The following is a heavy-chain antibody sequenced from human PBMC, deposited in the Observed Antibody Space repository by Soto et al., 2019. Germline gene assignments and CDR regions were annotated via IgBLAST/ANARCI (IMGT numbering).Heavy chain of an antibody. V-gene: IGHV3-30*18. Sequence: GSLRLSCAASGFTFSSYGMHWVRQAPGKGLEWVAVISYDGSNKYYADSVKGRFTISRDNSKNTLYLQMNSLRAEDTAVYYCAKDPAYSSGWYRSTRLYYYGMDVWGQGT. CDR3: AKDPAYSSGWYRSTRLYYYGMDV. J-gene: IGHJ6*02. CDR1: GFTFSSYG. CDR2: ISYDGSNK. D-gene: IGHD6-19*01.